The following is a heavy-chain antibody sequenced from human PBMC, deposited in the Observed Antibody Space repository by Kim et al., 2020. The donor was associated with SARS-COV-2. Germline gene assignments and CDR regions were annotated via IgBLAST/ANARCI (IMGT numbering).Heavy chain of an antibody. J-gene: IGHJ6*02. CDR3: TTDSRVRGVIILSGMDV. V-gene: IGHV3-15*01. CDR1: GFTFSNAW. D-gene: IGHD3-10*01. Sequence: GGSLRLSCAASGFTFSNAWMSWVRQAPGKGLEWVGRIKSKTDGGTTDYAAPVKGRFTISRDDSKNTLYLQMNSLKTEDTAVYYCTTDSRVRGVIILSGMDVWGQGTTVTVSS. CDR2: IKSKTDGGTT.